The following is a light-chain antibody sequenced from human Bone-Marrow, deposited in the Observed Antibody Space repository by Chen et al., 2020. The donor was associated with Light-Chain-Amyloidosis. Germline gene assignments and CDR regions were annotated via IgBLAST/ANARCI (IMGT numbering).Light chain of an antibody. Sequence: DAELTQSPSSLSASVGDRVTITCRASQSISNYLNWYQQIPGKAPKLLIYHASRLQSGVPSRFSGSGSETDFTLTISILQPEDFATYYCQQSYSTPYTFGQGTKLDIK. V-gene: IGKV1-39*01. CDR3: QQSYSTPYT. J-gene: IGKJ2*01. CDR1: QSISNY. CDR2: HAS.